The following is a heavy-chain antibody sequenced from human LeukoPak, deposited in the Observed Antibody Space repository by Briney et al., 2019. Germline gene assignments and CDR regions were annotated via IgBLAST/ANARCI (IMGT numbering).Heavy chain of an antibody. J-gene: IGHJ3*02. D-gene: IGHD3-3*01. V-gene: IGHV4-61*02. Sequence: SETLSLTCTVSGGSISSGSYYWSWIRQPAGKGLEWIGRIYTSGSTNYNPSLKSRVTISVDTSKNQFSLKLSSVTAADTAVYYCARGPTNDFWSGYHDAFDIWGQGTMVTVSS. CDR1: GGSISSGSYY. CDR3: ARGPTNDFWSGYHDAFDI. CDR2: IYTSGST.